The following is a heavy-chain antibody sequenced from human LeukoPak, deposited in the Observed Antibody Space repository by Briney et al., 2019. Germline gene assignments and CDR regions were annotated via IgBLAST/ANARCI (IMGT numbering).Heavy chain of an antibody. D-gene: IGHD2-2*02. J-gene: IGHJ3*02. V-gene: IGHV1-2*02. CDR3: ARDSSCSSTSCYNDAFDI. CDR2: INPNSGGT. CDR1: GYTFTGYY. Sequence: GASVKVSCKASGYTFTGYYMHWVRQAPGQGLEWTGWINPNSGGTNYAQKFQGRVTMTRDTSISTAYMELSRLRSDDTAVYYCARDSSCSSTSCYNDAFDIWGQGTMVTVSS.